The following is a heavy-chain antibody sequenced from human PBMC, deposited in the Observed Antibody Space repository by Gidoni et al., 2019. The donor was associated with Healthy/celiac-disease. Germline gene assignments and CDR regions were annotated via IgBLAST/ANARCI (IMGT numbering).Heavy chain of an antibody. CDR2: ITAGNGNT. CDR1: GYSFPGYA. CDR3: AREMVIVPAAAFDY. V-gene: IGHV1-3*01. D-gene: IGHD2-2*01. J-gene: IGHJ4*02. Sequence: QVQLVQSGAEVKKPGASVKVSCKASGYSFPGYAVHWVRQAPGQRLEWMGWITAGNGNTKYSQKFQGRVTITGDTSASTVYMELSSLRSEDTAVYYCAREMVIVPAAAFDYWGQGTLVTVSS.